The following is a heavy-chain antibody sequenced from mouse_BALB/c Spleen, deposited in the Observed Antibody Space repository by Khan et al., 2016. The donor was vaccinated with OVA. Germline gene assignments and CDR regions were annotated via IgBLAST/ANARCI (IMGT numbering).Heavy chain of an antibody. CDR3: ARSNCYGGGLYARDC. J-gene: IGHJ4*01. D-gene: IGHD1-1*02. CDR2: SGPGSGIT. Sequence: DLVKPGASVQLSCKASGYTFTSYWINWIKQRPGQGLEWVGHSGPGSGITYYNDIFNGKATLTVDTSSSTAYIQLNSLSSEDSAVXCCARSNCYGGGLYARDCWGQGPSVTVS. V-gene: IGHV1S41*01. CDR1: GYTFTSYW.